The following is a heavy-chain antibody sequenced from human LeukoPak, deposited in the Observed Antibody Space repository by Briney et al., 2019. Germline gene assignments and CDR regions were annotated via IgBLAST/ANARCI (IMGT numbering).Heavy chain of an antibody. CDR1: GFTFDDFA. Sequence: GSLRLSCAASGFTFDDFAIHWVRQAPGKGLEWIGSIYHSGSTYYNPSLKSRVTISVDTSKNQFSLKLSSVTAADTAVYYCARVVLKVGATKVFDYWGQGTLVTVSS. D-gene: IGHD1-26*01. CDR2: IYHSGST. J-gene: IGHJ4*02. CDR3: ARVVLKVGATKVFDY. V-gene: IGHV4-38-2*01.